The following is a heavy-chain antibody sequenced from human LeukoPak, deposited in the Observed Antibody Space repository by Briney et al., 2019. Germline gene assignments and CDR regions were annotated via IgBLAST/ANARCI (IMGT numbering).Heavy chain of an antibody. CDR1: GFTFSSYW. CDR3: AKPQVTANWYYFHY. CDR2: IKQDGSEK. Sequence: GGSLRLSCAASGFTFSSYWMSWVRQAPGKGLEWVANIKQDGSEKYYVDSVKGRFTISRDNAKNSLYLQMNSLRPDDTAVYFCAKPQVTANWYYFHYWGQGTLVTVSS. V-gene: IGHV3-7*02. J-gene: IGHJ4*02. D-gene: IGHD2-21*02.